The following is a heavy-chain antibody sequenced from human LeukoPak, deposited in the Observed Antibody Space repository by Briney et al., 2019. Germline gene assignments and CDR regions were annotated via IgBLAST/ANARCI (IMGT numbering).Heavy chain of an antibody. Sequence: GSLRLSCAASGFTFSSYGMHWVRQAPGKGLEWVAFIRYDGSNKYYADSVKGRFTISRNNSKNTLYLQMNSLRAEDTAVYYCAKNRYRSSWWDYWGQGTLVTVSS. CDR2: IRYDGSNK. J-gene: IGHJ4*02. CDR1: GFTFSSYG. D-gene: IGHD6-13*01. V-gene: IGHV3-30*02. CDR3: AKNRYRSSWWDY.